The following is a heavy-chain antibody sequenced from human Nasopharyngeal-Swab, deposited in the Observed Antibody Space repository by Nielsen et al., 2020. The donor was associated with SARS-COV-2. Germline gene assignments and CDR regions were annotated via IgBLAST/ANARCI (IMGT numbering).Heavy chain of an antibody. J-gene: IGHJ5*02. CDR3: VKGGYLHDYINYGDWFDP. Sequence: GESLKISCAASGFTVSSNYMSWVRQAPGKGLNWVSAISGAGSSTYYADSVKGRFTISRDNSKNTLYLQMNSLRAEDTALYYCVKGGYLHDYINYGDWFDPWGLGTLVTVSS. D-gene: IGHD4-11*01. CDR1: GFTVSSNY. CDR2: ISGAGSST. V-gene: IGHV3-23*01.